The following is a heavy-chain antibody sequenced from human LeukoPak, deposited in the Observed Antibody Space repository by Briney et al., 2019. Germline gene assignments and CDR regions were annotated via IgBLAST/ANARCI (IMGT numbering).Heavy chain of an antibody. J-gene: IGHJ1*01. Sequence: SGGSLRLSCAASGFTVSSNYMSWVRQAPGKGLEWVSVIYSGGSTYYADSVKGRFTISRDNSKNTLYLQMNSLRAEDTAVYYCSSLNTREFQYWGQGTLVTVSP. D-gene: IGHD2-2*01. CDR1: GFTVSSNY. CDR2: IYSGGST. V-gene: IGHV3-66*01. CDR3: SSLNTREFQY.